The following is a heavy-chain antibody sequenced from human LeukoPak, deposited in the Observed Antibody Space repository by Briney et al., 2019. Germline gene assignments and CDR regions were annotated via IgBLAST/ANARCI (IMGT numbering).Heavy chain of an antibody. CDR1: GFTFSSYS. J-gene: IGHJ3*02. CDR2: ITTSSDTI. D-gene: IGHD4-17*01. Sequence: GGSLRLSCAASGFTFSSYSMNWVRQAPGKGLEWVSYITTSSDTIYYADSVKGRFIISRDNAKNSLYLQMNSLRAEDTAVYYCARDQARRMTTVTSGAFDIWGQGTMVTVSS. V-gene: IGHV3-48*01. CDR3: ARDQARRMTTVTSGAFDI.